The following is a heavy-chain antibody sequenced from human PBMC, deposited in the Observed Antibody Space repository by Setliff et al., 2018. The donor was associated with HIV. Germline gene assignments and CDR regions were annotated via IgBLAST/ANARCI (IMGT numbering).Heavy chain of an antibody. CDR3: ARWHPPYGFWEEDY. J-gene: IGHJ4*02. V-gene: IGHV4-39*01. CDR1: GDSICSSSYY. Sequence: PSETLSLTCTVSGDSICSSSYYWAWIRQPPGKGLEWIGNIYCSGSTYYNPSLKTRVTISVYGSKNQFSLKLKSVTAADTAVYYCARWHPPYGFWEEDYWGQGTLVTVSS. D-gene: IGHD3-10*01. CDR2: IYCSGST.